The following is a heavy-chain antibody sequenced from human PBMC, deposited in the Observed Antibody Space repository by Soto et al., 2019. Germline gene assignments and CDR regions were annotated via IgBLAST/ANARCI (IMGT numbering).Heavy chain of an antibody. CDR3: AREPEDGVPGDF. D-gene: IGHD2-8*01. CDR1: GYTFTSHT. CDR2: IIVSHGRP. V-gene: IGHV1-3*01. J-gene: IGHJ4*02. Sequence: QVQLVQSGAEVKEPGASVKVSCKASGYTFTSHTIHWARQAPGQGLEWMGWIIVSHGRPRIAPQFQGRVTFTTDTSATTAYMVLNSLTSEDTAVYFCAREPEDGVPGDFWGQGTLVVVSS.